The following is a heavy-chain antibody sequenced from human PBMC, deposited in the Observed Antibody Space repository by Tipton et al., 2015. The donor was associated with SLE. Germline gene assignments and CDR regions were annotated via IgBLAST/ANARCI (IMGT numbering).Heavy chain of an antibody. CDR1: GDSITRSSFY. J-gene: IGHJ4*02. CDR3: ARVGDYYNSGSRVFDH. V-gene: IGHV4-39*07. D-gene: IGHD3-10*01. CDR2: IYYSGPAH. Sequence: TLSLTCTVSGDSITRSSFYWGWIRQPPGKGLEWIGSIYYSGPAHYENPSLKSRVTISIDPSNNQFSLRLTSVTAADTAVYFCARVGDYYNSGSRVFDHWGQGILVTVSS.